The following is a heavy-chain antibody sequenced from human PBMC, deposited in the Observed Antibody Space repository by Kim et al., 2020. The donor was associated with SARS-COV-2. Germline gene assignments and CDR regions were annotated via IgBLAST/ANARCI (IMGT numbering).Heavy chain of an antibody. CDR3: ARVGSTVAAGTIDY. J-gene: IGHJ4*02. V-gene: IGHV3-11*01. D-gene: IGHD6-13*01. Sequence: YADSVKGRFTISRDNAKKSLYLQVNSLRAEDTALYYCARVGSTVAAGTIDYWGQGTLVTVSS.